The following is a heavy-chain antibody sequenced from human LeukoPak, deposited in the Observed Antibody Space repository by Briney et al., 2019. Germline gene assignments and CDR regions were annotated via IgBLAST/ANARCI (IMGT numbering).Heavy chain of an antibody. Sequence: SQTLSLTYTVSGGSISSGDYYWSWIRQPPGEGLEWIAYMYQSGSTYYNPSLKSRVTMSADTSKNQLSLKLSSVTAADTAVYYCARPYYYDSRIDPWGQGILVTVSS. CDR3: ARPYYYDSRIDP. V-gene: IGHV4-30-4*01. D-gene: IGHD3-22*01. CDR1: GGSISSGDYY. CDR2: MYQSGST. J-gene: IGHJ5*02.